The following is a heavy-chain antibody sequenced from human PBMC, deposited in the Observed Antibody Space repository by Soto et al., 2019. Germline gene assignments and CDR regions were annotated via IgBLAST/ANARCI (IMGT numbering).Heavy chain of an antibody. CDR1: GFTFSSYA. CDR3: AKDRARPVVVPPWG. CDR2: ISGSGGST. V-gene: IGHV3-23*01. Sequence: EVQLLESGGGLVQPGGSLRLSCAASGFTFSSYAMSWVRQAPGKGLEWVSAISGSGGSTYYADSVKGRFTISRDNSKYTLYLQMNSLRAEDTAVYYCAKDRARPVVVPPWGWGQGTLVTVSS. J-gene: IGHJ4*02. D-gene: IGHD2-2*01.